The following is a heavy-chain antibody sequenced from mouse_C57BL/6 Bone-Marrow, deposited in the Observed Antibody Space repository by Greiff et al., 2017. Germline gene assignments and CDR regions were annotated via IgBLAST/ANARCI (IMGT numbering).Heavy chain of an antibody. Sequence: VQLQQSGPELVKPGASVKISCKASGYSFTDYNMNWVKQSNGKSLEWIGVIKPNYGTTSYNQQFKGKATLTVDQSSSTAYMQLNSLTSEHSAVYYCARSRDYYGSSPYWYFDVWGTGTTVTVSS. D-gene: IGHD1-1*01. CDR2: IKPNYGTT. CDR3: ARSRDYYGSSPYWYFDV. CDR1: GYSFTDYN. J-gene: IGHJ1*03. V-gene: IGHV1-39*01.